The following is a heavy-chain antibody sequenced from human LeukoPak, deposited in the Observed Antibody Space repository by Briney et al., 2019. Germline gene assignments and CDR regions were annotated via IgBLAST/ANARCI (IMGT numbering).Heavy chain of an antibody. CDR1: GFSFNSYT. CDR2: ISPGVSGYT. J-gene: IGHJ6*02. Sequence: PGGSLRLSSLASGFSFNSYTMNWVREAPGKGLEWVSTISPGVSGYTWYAESVKGRFTISRDNPENSLYLQMDSLRADDTAVYYCVRDVSRRIGMDVWGQGTTVTVSS. V-gene: IGHV3-21*06. D-gene: IGHD2/OR15-2a*01. CDR3: VRDVSRRIGMDV.